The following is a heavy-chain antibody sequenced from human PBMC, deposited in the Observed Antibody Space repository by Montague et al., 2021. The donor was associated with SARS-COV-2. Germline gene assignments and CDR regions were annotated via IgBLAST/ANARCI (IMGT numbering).Heavy chain of an antibody. Sequence: SLRLSCAASGFTFSNSAMNWVRQAPGKGLEWVSGSSGSDGGTHYADSVKGRFTISRDNSKNALYLQMNSLRAEDTALYYFAKDPYYYGLGYGMDVWGQGTTVTVSS. CDR3: AKDPYYYGLGYGMDV. V-gene: IGHV3-23*01. J-gene: IGHJ6*02. CDR1: GFTFSNSA. D-gene: IGHD3-10*01. CDR2: SSGSDGGT.